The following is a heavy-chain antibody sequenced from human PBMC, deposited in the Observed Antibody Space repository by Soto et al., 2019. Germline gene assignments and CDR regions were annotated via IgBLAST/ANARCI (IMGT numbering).Heavy chain of an antibody. D-gene: IGHD3-22*01. J-gene: IGHJ4*02. Sequence: QVQLVQSGAEVKKPGASVKVSCKASGYTFTGYYMHWVRQAPGRGLEWMGWINPNSGGTNYAQKFQGWVTMTRDTSISTAYMELRRLRSDDTAVYYCARGELVYYDSSGYPGADYWGQGTLVTVSS. CDR1: GYTFTGYY. V-gene: IGHV1-2*04. CDR2: INPNSGGT. CDR3: ARGELVYYDSSGYPGADY.